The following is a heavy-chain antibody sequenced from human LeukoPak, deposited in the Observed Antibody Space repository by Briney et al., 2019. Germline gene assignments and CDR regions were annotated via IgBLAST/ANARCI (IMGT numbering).Heavy chain of an antibody. CDR3: AKDRDWRGSSWYGNWFDP. D-gene: IGHD6-13*01. V-gene: IGHV3-23*01. CDR1: GITFSSYA. Sequence: GGSLRLSCAASGITFSSYAMSWVRQAPGKGLEWVSAISGSGGSTYYADSVKGRFTISRDNSKNTLYLQMNSLRAEDTAVYYCAKDRDWRGSSWYGNWFDPWGQGTLVTVSS. J-gene: IGHJ5*02. CDR2: ISGSGGST.